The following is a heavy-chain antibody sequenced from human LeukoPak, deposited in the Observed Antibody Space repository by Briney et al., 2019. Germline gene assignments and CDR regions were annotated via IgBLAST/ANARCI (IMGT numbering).Heavy chain of an antibody. CDR2: ISSSSSYI. Sequence: GGSLRLSCAASGFTFSSYSVNWVRQAPGKGLEWVSSISSSSSYIYYADSVKGRFTMSRDNAKNSLYLQMNSLRAEDTAVYYCASAYSSSTPPGLWGQGTLVTVSS. V-gene: IGHV3-21*01. D-gene: IGHD6-6*01. J-gene: IGHJ4*02. CDR1: GFTFSSYS. CDR3: ASAYSSSTPPGL.